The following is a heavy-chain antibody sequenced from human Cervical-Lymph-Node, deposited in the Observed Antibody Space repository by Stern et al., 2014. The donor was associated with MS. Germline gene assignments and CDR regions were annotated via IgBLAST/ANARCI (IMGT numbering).Heavy chain of an antibody. Sequence: QLVQSGPEVKKPGASVRVPCKASGYTFTMFGLSWVRQAPGQGLEWMGWISPYTCNSNFAEKFQGRVTLTTDTSADTAYMELRNLKSDDTAVYYCARVDYYESSGFFMYWGQGTLVTVSS. CDR1: GYTFTMFG. J-gene: IGHJ4*02. D-gene: IGHD3-22*01. V-gene: IGHV1-18*01. CDR3: ARVDYYESSGFFMY. CDR2: ISPYTCNS.